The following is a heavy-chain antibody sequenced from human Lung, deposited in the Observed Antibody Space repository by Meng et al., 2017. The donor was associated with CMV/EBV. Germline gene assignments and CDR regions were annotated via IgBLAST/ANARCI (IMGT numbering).Heavy chain of an antibody. J-gene: IGHJ6*02. CDR2: IYPGDSDT. CDR3: TKSCGGDCYAQYYYYGMDV. V-gene: IGHV5-51*01. CDR1: GYSFASYW. D-gene: IGHD2-21*01. Sequence: GGSLRLXCQGSGYSFASYWIGWVRQMPGKGLEWMGIIYPGDSDTRYSPSFEGQVTISADKSISTAYLQWSSLKASDTAMYYCTKSCGGDCYAQYYYYGMDVWXQGTTVTVSS.